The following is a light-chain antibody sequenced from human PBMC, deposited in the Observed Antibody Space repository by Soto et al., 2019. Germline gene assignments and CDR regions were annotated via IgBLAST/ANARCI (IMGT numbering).Light chain of an antibody. CDR2: EVS. CDR1: GSDVGYYNY. V-gene: IGLV2-14*01. CDR3: SSHTSSRYYV. Sequence: QSVLTQPASVSGSPGQSITISCTGTGSDVGYYNYVSWYQQHPGKAPKLMIYEVSNRPSGVPNRFSGSKSVNTASLTISGLQAEDEAEYYCSSHTSSRYYVLGNGTKLTVL. J-gene: IGLJ1*01.